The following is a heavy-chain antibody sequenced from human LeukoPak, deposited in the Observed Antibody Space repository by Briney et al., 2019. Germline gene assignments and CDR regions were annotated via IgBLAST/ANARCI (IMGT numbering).Heavy chain of an antibody. CDR3: ARGGPYCSSTSCYAENWFDP. CDR2: INHSGST. Sequence: SETLSLTCAVYGGSLSGYYWSWIRQPPGKGLEWIGEINHSGSTNYNPSLKSRVTISVDTSKNQFSLKLSSVTAADTAVYYCARGGPYCSSTSCYAENWFDPWGQGTLVTVSS. V-gene: IGHV4-34*01. J-gene: IGHJ5*02. CDR1: GGSLSGYY. D-gene: IGHD2-2*01.